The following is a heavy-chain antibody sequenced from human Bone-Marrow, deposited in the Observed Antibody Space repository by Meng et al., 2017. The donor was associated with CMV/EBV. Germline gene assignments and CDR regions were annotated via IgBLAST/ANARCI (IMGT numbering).Heavy chain of an antibody. CDR2: INHSGST. Sequence: SETLSLTCAVYGGSFSGYYWSWIRQSPGKGLEWIGEINHSGSTNYNPSLKSRVTISVDTSKNQFSLKLSSVTAADTAVYYCARDEGGYFDYWGQGTLVTVSS. V-gene: IGHV4-34*01. CDR1: GGSFSGYY. J-gene: IGHJ4*02. CDR3: ARDEGGYFDY.